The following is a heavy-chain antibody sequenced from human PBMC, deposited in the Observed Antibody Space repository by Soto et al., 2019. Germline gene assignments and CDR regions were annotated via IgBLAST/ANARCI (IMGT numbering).Heavy chain of an antibody. D-gene: IGHD1-26*01. CDR3: AKVGSEGRCHL. Sequence: EEHLVESGGGLIQPGGSLRLSCVGSGFSVINSYVSWVRQAPGQGLEWVSIIYTGGSTYYADSVRGRFTMSRVTSKNTVSLQMNSLRAEDTALYYCAKVGSEGRCHLWGQGTLFTVSS. CDR1: GFSVINSY. J-gene: IGHJ4*02. CDR2: IYTGGST. V-gene: IGHV3-53*01.